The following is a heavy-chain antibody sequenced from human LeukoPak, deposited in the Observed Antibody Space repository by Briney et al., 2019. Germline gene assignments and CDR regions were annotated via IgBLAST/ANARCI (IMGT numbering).Heavy chain of an antibody. J-gene: IGHJ4*02. Sequence: GGSLRLSCAASGFTFSNYAMSWVRQAPGKGLEWVSTISGSAGSTYYADSVKGRFTISRDNSKNTLYLQMNSLRAEDTAVYHCAKEAEGGGWNGYVPIDYWGQGTLVTVSS. CDR2: ISGSAGST. D-gene: IGHD1-1*01. V-gene: IGHV3-23*01. CDR1: GFTFSNYA. CDR3: AKEAEGGGWNGYVPIDY.